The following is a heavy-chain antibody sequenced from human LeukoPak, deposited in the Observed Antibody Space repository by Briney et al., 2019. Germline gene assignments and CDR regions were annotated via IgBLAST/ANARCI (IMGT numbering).Heavy chain of an antibody. J-gene: IGHJ5*02. D-gene: IGHD6-25*01. V-gene: IGHV1-58*01. Sequence: ASVKVSCKAAGFTFSTAPVQWVRQARGQRPEWIGWILVGSGNTNYAPNFKQRVTITRDLSTSTAYMELSGLKFDDTAVYYCAAARSARGWFDPWGQGTLVTVSS. CDR2: ILVGSGNT. CDR3: AAARSARGWFDP. CDR1: GFTFSTAP.